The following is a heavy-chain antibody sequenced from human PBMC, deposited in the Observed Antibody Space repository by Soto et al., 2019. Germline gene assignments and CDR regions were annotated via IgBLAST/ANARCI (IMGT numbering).Heavy chain of an antibody. CDR2: ISWHSGSI. CDR1: VFTCDDYA. J-gene: IGHJ6*01. V-gene: IGHV3-9*01. CDR3: AKAMTGKHRGGNYYGMEV. D-gene: IGHD3-16*01. Sequence: GWAXRLSGSSSVFTCDDYAIHWFRQAPGKGLEWVSGISWHSGSIGYADSVRGRFTISRDNAKNSLYMQMNSLRLEDTALYYSAKAMTGKHRGGNYYGMEVWGQGTTVTV.